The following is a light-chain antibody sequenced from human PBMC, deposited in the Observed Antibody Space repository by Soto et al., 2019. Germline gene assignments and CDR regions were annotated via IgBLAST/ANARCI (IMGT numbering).Light chain of an antibody. V-gene: IGLV2-14*01. J-gene: IGLJ1*01. CDR1: GSDIGAYNY. CDR3: CSYAGSFYV. CDR2: GVT. Sequence: QSALTQPASVSGSPGQSITISCTGTGSDIGAYNYVSWYQQHPGKAPKLIIHGVTHRPSGVSTRFSASKSAYTASLTISGLQAEDEADYYCCSYAGSFYVFGTGTKVTVL.